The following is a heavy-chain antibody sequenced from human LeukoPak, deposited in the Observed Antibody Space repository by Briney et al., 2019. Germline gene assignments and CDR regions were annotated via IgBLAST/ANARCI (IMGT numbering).Heavy chain of an antibody. V-gene: IGHV3-30*02. CDR2: IRNDGNDE. Sequence: PGGSLRLSCAASGFSFSNYGMHWVRQAPGKGLEWATFIRNDGNDEYYADSVKGRFTISRDNAKNTVYLQMNSLRDDGTAVYYCARDNWTFDDWGQGTLVTVSS. CDR3: ARDNWTFDD. D-gene: IGHD3/OR15-3a*01. J-gene: IGHJ4*02. CDR1: GFSFSNYG.